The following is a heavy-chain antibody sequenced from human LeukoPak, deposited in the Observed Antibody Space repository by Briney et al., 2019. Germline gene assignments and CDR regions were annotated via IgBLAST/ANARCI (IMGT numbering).Heavy chain of an antibody. D-gene: IGHD3-9*01. Sequence: SETLSLTCTVSGGSISSYYWSWIRQPPGKGLEWIGYIYYSGSTNYNPSLKSRVIISVDTSKNQFSLKLSSVTAADTAVYYCARDILTGYYGEFDYWGQGTLVTVSS. J-gene: IGHJ4*02. CDR3: ARDILTGYYGEFDY. V-gene: IGHV4-59*12. CDR2: IYYSGST. CDR1: GGSISSYY.